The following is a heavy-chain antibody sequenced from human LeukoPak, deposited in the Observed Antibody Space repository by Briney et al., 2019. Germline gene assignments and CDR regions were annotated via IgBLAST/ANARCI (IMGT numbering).Heavy chain of an antibody. D-gene: IGHD4-11*01. CDR1: GFTFSSYA. CDR2: ISYDGSNK. J-gene: IGHJ3*02. V-gene: IGHV3-30-3*01. Sequence: PGGSLRLSCAASGFTFSSYAMHWVHQAPGKGLEWVAVISYDGSNKYYADSVKGRFTISRDNAKNSLYLQMNSLRAEDTAVYYCARGDYSKYGGAFDIWGQGTMVTVSS. CDR3: ARGDYSKYGGAFDI.